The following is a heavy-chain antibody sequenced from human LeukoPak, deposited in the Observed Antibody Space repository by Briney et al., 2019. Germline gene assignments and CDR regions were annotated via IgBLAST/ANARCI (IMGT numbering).Heavy chain of an antibody. CDR2: INPNSGGT. J-gene: IGHJ4*02. Sequence: ASVKVSCKASGYTFTGYYMHWVRQAPGQGLEWMGWINPNSGGTNYAQKFQGRVTMTRDTSISTAYMELSRLRSDDTAVYYCARDISYSSSWTDYFDNWGQGTLVTVSS. V-gene: IGHV1-2*02. CDR3: ARDISYSSSWTDYFDN. D-gene: IGHD6-13*01. CDR1: GYTFTGYY.